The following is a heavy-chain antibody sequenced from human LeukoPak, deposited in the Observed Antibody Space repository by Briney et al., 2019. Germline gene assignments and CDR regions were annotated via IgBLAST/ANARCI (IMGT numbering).Heavy chain of an antibody. CDR3: ARRLCSSVTCSIAPSGNWLDP. CDR1: GASISDYW. CDR2: IYYDGST. J-gene: IGHJ5*02. V-gene: IGHV4-59*08. Sequence: TSETLSLTCTVSGASISDYWWNWIRQPPGKALEWIGYIYYDGSTHCNPSLKGRVTISLDTSRTHFSLKLTSVTAADTAVYYCARRLCSSVTCSIAPSGNWLDPWGQGTLVTVSS. D-gene: IGHD2-2*01.